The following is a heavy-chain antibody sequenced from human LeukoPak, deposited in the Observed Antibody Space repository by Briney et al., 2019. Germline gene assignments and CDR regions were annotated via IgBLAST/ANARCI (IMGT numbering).Heavy chain of an antibody. CDR2: MYYSGST. J-gene: IGHJ6*03. Sequence: SETLSLTCTVSGGSISSGDYYWSWIRQPPGEGLEWIGNMYYSGSTYYNPSLKSRVTISVDTSKNQFSLKLSSVTAADTAVYYCARDFTAAGYSYYMDVWGKGTTVTVSS. D-gene: IGHD6-13*01. CDR1: GGSISSGDYY. CDR3: ARDFTAAGYSYYMDV. V-gene: IGHV4-30-4*08.